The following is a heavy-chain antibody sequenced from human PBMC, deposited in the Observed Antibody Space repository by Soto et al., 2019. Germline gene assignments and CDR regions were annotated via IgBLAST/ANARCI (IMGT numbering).Heavy chain of an antibody. D-gene: IGHD3-9*01. Sequence: SETLSLTCTVSGGSISSYYWSWIRQPPGKGLEWIGYIYYSGSTNYNPSLKSRVTISVDTSKNRFSLKLSSVTAADTAVYYCARFRYNWFDPWGQGTLVTVSS. CDR1: GGSISSYY. CDR2: IYYSGST. J-gene: IGHJ5*02. V-gene: IGHV4-59*08. CDR3: ARFRYNWFDP.